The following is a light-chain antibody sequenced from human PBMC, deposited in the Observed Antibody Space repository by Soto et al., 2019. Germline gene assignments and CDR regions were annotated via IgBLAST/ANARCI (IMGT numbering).Light chain of an antibody. V-gene: IGLV2-11*01. Sequence: QSVLTQPRSVSGSPGQSVAISCTETSSDVGGFDFVSWYQQHPGKAPKLVIYDVSKRPSGVPDRFSGSRSGDTASLTISGLQAEDEADYYCCLYTASYSVFGGGTKLTVL. J-gene: IGLJ3*02. CDR1: SSDVGGFDF. CDR2: DVS. CDR3: CLYTASYSV.